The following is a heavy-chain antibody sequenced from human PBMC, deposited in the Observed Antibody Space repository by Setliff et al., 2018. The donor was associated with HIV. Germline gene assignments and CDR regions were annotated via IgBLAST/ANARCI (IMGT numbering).Heavy chain of an antibody. V-gene: IGHV4-4*08. D-gene: IGHD6-19*01. Sequence: SETLSLTCTVSGGSIRTNNWGWIRQPPGKGLEWIGHIYTSGNTYYNPSLKSRITLSVDTSKNQFSLRLTSVTASDTAVYYCARIQWLVPGGWFDPWGQGTLVTVSS. CDR2: IYTSGNT. J-gene: IGHJ5*02. CDR1: GGSIRTNN. CDR3: ARIQWLVPGGWFDP.